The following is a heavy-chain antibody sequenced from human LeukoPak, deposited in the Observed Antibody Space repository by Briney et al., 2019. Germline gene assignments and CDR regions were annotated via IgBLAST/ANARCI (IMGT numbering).Heavy chain of an antibody. J-gene: IGHJ4*02. CDR2: IYYSGST. D-gene: IGHD4-17*01. CDR1: GGSIRSYY. V-gene: IGHV4-59*01. Sequence: SETLSLTCTVSGGSIRSYYWSWIRQPPGKGLEWIGYIYYSGSTNYNPSLKSRVSISVDTSKNQFSLKLSSVTAADTAVYYCARTGSTVTMLYPFDHWGQGTLVTVS. CDR3: ARTGSTVTMLYPFDH.